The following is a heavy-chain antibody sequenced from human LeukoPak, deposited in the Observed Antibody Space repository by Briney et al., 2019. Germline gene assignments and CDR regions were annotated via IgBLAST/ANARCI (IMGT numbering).Heavy chain of an antibody. V-gene: IGHV3-7*04. J-gene: IGHJ4*02. CDR1: GFPFSSYW. CDR2: IKQDGSKK. D-gene: IGHD5-24*01. Sequence: GGSLRLSCVASGFPFSSYWMTWVRQAPGKGLEWVANIKQDGSKKSYVDSVKGRFTISRDNAKNSLYLQMNSLRAEDTAIYYCTRVGYIDEGIDYWGQGTLVTDSS. CDR3: TRVGYIDEGIDY.